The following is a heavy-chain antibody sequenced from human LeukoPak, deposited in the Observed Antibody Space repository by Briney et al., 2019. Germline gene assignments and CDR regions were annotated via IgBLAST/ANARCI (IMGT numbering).Heavy chain of an antibody. D-gene: IGHD2-15*01. J-gene: IGHJ6*02. Sequence: PGGSLKLSCAASGFTFSGSAVHWVRVRQASGKGLEWIGRIRTTADSSATAYAASVKGRFTISRDDSKNTAYLQMNSLKAEDTAVYFCSRAADYYNGLDVWGHGTTVTVSS. CDR2: IRTTADSSAT. CDR3: SRAADYYNGLDV. V-gene: IGHV3-73*01. CDR1: GFTFSGSA.